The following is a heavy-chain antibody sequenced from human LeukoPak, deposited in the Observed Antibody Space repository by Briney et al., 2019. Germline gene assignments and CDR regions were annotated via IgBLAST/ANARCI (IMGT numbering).Heavy chain of an antibody. CDR3: ARHGATHYYYYYMDV. Sequence: PSETLSLTCTVSGGSISNYYWSWIRQPPGKELEWIGYIFYSGNTNYNPSLKSRLTISVDTSKNQFSLKLSSVTAADPAVYYCARHGATHYYYYYMDVWGKGTTVTVSS. V-gene: IGHV4-59*08. CDR1: GGSISNYY. J-gene: IGHJ6*03. CDR2: IFYSGNT. D-gene: IGHD5-12*01.